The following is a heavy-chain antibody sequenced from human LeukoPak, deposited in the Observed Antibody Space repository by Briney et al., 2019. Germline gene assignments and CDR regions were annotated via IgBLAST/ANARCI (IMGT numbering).Heavy chain of an antibody. Sequence: ASVTVSYTASGYTFTSYYMHWVRQAPGQGLEWMGIINPSGGSTSYAQKFQGRVTMTRDTSTSTVYMELSSLRSEDTAVYYCAREYLPTLGHQFQHWGQGTLVTVSS. CDR1: GYTFTSYY. CDR2: INPSGGST. J-gene: IGHJ1*01. CDR3: AREYLPTLGHQFQH. V-gene: IGHV1-46*01.